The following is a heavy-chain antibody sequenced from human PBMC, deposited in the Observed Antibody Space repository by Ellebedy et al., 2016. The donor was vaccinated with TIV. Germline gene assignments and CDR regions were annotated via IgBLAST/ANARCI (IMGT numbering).Heavy chain of an antibody. Sequence: GESLKISCAASGFTFSDYYMSWIRQAPGKGLEWVSYISSSGGTIYYADSVKGRFTISRDNAKNSLYLQMNSLRAEDTAVYYCARDPVTWTRGEAWFDPWGQGTLVTVSS. CDR2: ISSSGGTI. CDR1: GFTFSDYY. D-gene: IGHD3/OR15-3a*01. V-gene: IGHV3-11*04. CDR3: ARDPVTWTRGEAWFDP. J-gene: IGHJ5*02.